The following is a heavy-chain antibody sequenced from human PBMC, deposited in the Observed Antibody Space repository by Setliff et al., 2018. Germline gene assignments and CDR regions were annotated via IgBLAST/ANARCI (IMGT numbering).Heavy chain of an antibody. CDR2: IYHSGST. CDR1: GYFISSGYY. Sequence: CAVSGYFISSGYYWGWIRQPPGKGLEWIGSIYHSGSTYYNPSLKSRVTISVDTSKKQFSLKLSSVTAADTAVYYCARRHCSGGSCYSLNYFDYWGQGTLVTVSS. V-gene: IGHV4-38-2*01. CDR3: ARRHCSGGSCYSLNYFDY. D-gene: IGHD2-15*01. J-gene: IGHJ4*02.